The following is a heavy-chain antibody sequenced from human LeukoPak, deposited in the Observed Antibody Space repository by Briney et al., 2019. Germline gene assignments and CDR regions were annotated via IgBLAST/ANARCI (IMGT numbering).Heavy chain of an antibody. CDR2: IYYSGST. Sequence: PSETLSLTCTVSGGSISSYYWSWIRQPPGKGLEWIGYIYYSGSTNYNPSLKSRVTISVDTSKNQFFLKLNSVTVADTAVYYCARLYYYGSGTVVRAFDIWGQGTMVTVSS. CDR1: GGSISSYY. D-gene: IGHD3-10*01. J-gene: IGHJ3*02. V-gene: IGHV4-59*08. CDR3: ARLYYYGSGTVVRAFDI.